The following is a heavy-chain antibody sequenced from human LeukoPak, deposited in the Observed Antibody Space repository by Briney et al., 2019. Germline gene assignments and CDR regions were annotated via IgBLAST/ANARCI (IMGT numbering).Heavy chain of an antibody. CDR2: ISYSGST. D-gene: IGHD4-17*01. CDR3: ASMGDYDAFDI. V-gene: IGHV4-59*01. CDR1: GGSISSYY. J-gene: IGHJ3*02. Sequence: PSQTLSLTCTVSGGSISSYYWSWIRQPPRKGLEWIGYISYSGSTNYNPSLKSRVTISVDTSKNQVSLKLSSVTAADTAVYYCASMGDYDAFDIWGQGTMVTVSS.